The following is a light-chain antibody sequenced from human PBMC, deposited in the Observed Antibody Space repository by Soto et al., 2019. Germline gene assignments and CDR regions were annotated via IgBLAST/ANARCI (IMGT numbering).Light chain of an antibody. V-gene: IGLV2-14*01. Sequence: QSVVTQPASVSGSPGQSITIPCTGTSSDVGGYNYVSWYQQHPGKAPKLMIYEVSNRPSGVSNRFSGSKSANTASLTISGLQAEDEADYYCSSYTSSSPYVFGTGTKVTVL. J-gene: IGLJ1*01. CDR2: EVS. CDR3: SSYTSSSPYV. CDR1: SSDVGGYNY.